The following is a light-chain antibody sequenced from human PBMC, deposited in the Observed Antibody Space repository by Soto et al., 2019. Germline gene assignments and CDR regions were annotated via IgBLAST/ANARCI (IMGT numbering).Light chain of an antibody. Sequence: QSVLTQPPSVSGAPGQRVTISCTGSSSNSGAGYDVHWYQQLPGTAPKLLIYGNSNRPSGVPDRFSGSKSGTSASLAITGLQAEDEADYYCQSHDSSLSGWVFGGGTKLTVL. J-gene: IGLJ3*02. V-gene: IGLV1-40*01. CDR2: GNS. CDR1: SSNSGAGYD. CDR3: QSHDSSLSGWV.